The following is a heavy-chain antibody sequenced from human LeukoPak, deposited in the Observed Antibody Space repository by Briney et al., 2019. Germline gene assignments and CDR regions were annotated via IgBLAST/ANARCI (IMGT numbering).Heavy chain of an antibody. Sequence: ASVKVSCKASGYTFTSYDINWVRQATGQGLEWMGWMNPNSGNTGYAQKFQGRVTITRNTSISTAYMELSSLRSEDTAVYYCARDREMATIKYNWFDPWGQGTLVTVSS. V-gene: IGHV1-8*03. D-gene: IGHD5-24*01. J-gene: IGHJ5*02. CDR2: MNPNSGNT. CDR1: GYTFTSYD. CDR3: ARDREMATIKYNWFDP.